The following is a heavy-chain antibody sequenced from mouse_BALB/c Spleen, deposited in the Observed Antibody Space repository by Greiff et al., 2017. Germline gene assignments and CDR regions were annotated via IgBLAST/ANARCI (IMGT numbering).Heavy chain of an antibody. J-gene: IGHJ2*01. Sequence: EVMLVESGGGLVKPGGSLKLSCAASGFAFSSYDMSWVRQTPEKRLEWVAYISSGGGSTYYPDTVKGRFTISRDNAKNTLYLQMSSLKSEDTAMYYCARVYDPLDYWGQGTTLTVSS. CDR2: ISSGGGST. CDR3: ARVYDPLDY. CDR1: GFAFSSYD. V-gene: IGHV5-12-1*01. D-gene: IGHD2-10*02.